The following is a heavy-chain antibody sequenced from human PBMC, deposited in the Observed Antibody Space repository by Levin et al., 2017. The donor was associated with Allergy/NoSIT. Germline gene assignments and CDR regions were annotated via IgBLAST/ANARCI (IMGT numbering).Heavy chain of an antibody. Sequence: PGGSLRLSCAASGFTFSSYAMSWVRQAPGKGLEWVSAISGSGGSTYYADSVKGRFTISRDNSKNTLYLQMNSLRAEDTAVYYCAKDQGSGTYYDFWSGYSPNNYYYGMDGWGQGTTVTVSS. V-gene: IGHV3-23*01. CDR2: ISGSGGST. CDR1: GFTFSSYA. D-gene: IGHD3-3*01. J-gene: IGHJ6*02. CDR3: AKDQGSGTYYDFWSGYSPNNYYYGMDG.